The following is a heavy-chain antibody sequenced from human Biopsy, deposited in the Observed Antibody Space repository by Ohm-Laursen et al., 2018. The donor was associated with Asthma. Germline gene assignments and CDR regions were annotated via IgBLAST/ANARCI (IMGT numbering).Heavy chain of an antibody. CDR3: GIVVAANPFQGDC. Sequence: SLRLSCAASGFTFSGYSMNWVRQAPGKGLEWVAVISYDGSITHYADSVKGRFTISRDNSKNTVYLDISSLRIEDTAVFYCGIVVAANPFQGDCWGQGTLVTVSS. V-gene: IGHV3-30*03. CDR1: GFTFSGYS. D-gene: IGHD2-15*01. J-gene: IGHJ4*02. CDR2: ISYDGSIT.